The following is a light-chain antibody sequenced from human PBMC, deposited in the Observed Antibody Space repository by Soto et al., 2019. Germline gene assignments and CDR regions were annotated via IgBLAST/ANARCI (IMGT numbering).Light chain of an antibody. V-gene: IGLV2-14*03. CDR1: SSDVGGFDY. J-gene: IGLJ1*01. CDR2: DVT. CDR3: CSYPSSNTYV. Sequence: QPVLTQPASVSGSLGQSITISCTGTSSDVGGFDYVSWYQHQPGKAPKLIIYDVTSRPSGVSSHFSGSKSGNTASLTISGLLAEDEADYHCCSYPSSNTYVFGTGTKLTVL.